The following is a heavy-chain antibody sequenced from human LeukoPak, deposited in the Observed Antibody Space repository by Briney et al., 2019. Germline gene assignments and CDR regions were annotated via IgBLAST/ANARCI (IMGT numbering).Heavy chain of an antibody. Sequence: SETLSLTCTVSGGSISSYYWSWIRQPAGKGLEWIGRIYTSGSTNYNPSLKSRVTMSVDTSKNQFSLKLSSATAADTAVYYCARESGFSRNAIAAGLLYNWFDPWGQGTLVTVSS. CDR3: ARESGFSRNAIAAGLLYNWFDP. J-gene: IGHJ5*02. V-gene: IGHV4-4*07. CDR1: GGSISSYY. CDR2: IYTSGST. D-gene: IGHD6-13*01.